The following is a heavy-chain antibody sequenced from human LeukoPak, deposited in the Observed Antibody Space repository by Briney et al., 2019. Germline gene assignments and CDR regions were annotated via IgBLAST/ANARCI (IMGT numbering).Heavy chain of an antibody. V-gene: IGHV1-69*06. CDR1: GDTFSRYA. CDR2: IIPIFGTA. J-gene: IGHJ5*02. CDR3: ARDQYYYDSSGYYWFDP. D-gene: IGHD3-22*01. Sequence: SVKVSCKASGDTFSRYAISWVRQAPGQGLEWMGGIIPIFGTANYAQKFQGRVTITADKSTSTAYMELSSLRSEDTAVYYCARDQYYYDSSGYYWFDPRGQGTLVTVSS.